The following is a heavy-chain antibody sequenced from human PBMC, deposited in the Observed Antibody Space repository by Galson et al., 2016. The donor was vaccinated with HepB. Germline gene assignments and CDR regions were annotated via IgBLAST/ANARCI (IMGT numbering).Heavy chain of an antibody. J-gene: IGHJ4*02. CDR3: ARDRSPNGCSGATCDSWAFDY. CDR2: IFHGGAT. Sequence: LSLTCTVSGYSIRSGYYWGWVRQPPGKGLEWIGSIFHGGATYYNPSLRSRVTVSVDTSKNQFSLKLRSVTAADTAVYYCARDRSPNGCSGATCDSWAFDYWGQGMLVTVSS. D-gene: IGHD2-15*01. CDR1: GYSIRSGYY. V-gene: IGHV4-38-2*02.